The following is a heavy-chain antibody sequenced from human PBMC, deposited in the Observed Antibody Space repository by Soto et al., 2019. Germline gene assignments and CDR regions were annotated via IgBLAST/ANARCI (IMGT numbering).Heavy chain of an antibody. CDR1: GGTFSSYA. D-gene: IGHD2-2*02. Sequence: GASVKVSCKASGGTFSSYAISWVRQAPGQGLEWMGGIIPIFGTANYAQKFQGRVTITADKSTSTAYMELSSLRSEDTAVYYCVREGIVVVPAAIGNWFDPWGQGTLVTVSS. CDR3: VREGIVVVPAAIGNWFDP. J-gene: IGHJ5*02. V-gene: IGHV1-69*06. CDR2: IIPIFGTA.